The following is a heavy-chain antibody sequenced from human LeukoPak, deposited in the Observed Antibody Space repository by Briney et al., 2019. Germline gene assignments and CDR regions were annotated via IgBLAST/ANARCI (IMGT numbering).Heavy chain of an antibody. Sequence: GASVKVSCKASGYTFTSYDLNWVRQAPGEGLEWMGWMNPSDGKTGSAQEFQGRVTMTRDTSISTAYMELSSLRSEDTAVYYCVRGRAARGPWTMLWGPGTLVTVSS. D-gene: IGHD3-10*02. J-gene: IGHJ4*02. CDR3: VRGRAARGPWTML. V-gene: IGHV1-8*01. CDR2: MNPSDGKT. CDR1: GYTFTSYD.